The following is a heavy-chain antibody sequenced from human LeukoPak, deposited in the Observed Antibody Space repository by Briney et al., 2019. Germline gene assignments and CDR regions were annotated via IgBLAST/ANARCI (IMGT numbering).Heavy chain of an antibody. J-gene: IGHJ4*02. V-gene: IGHV1-2*02. CDR1: GYTFIDYY. CDR3: ASALVATRSAY. D-gene: IGHD5-12*01. CDR2: INPNTGAT. Sequence: ASVKVSCKASGYTFIDYYMNWVRQAPGQGLEWMGWINPNTGATKYAQRFLGRVNMTRDTSISTAYMELSSLRSDDTAVYYCASALVATRSAYWGQGTLVTVSP.